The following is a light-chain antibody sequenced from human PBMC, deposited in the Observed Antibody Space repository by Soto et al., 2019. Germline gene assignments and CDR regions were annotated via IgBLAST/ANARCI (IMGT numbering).Light chain of an antibody. CDR2: ADN. Sequence: SYELTQPPSVSVSPGQTATITFSGERLGNKFVAWYQQKPLQSPVLVIYADNKRPSGIPERFSASNSGNSATLTIRGAQVVDEADYYCQAWARSTAVFGAGTKVTVL. V-gene: IGLV3-1*01. CDR3: QAWARSTAV. J-gene: IGLJ1*01. CDR1: RLGNKF.